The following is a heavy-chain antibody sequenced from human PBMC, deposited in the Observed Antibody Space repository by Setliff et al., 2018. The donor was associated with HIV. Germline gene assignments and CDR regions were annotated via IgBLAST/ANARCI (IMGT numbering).Heavy chain of an antibody. D-gene: IGHD6-13*01. CDR3: ARGYSAAGTLYYYGMDV. J-gene: IGHJ6*02. V-gene: IGHV1-69*10. CDR1: GGTFSIYA. Sequence: VKVSCKASGGTFSIYAISWVRQAPGQGLEWMGGIIPILGMSIYAQKFQGRVTITADESTSTAYMELSSLRSDDTAVYYCARGYSAAGTLYYYGMDVWGQGTTVTVSS. CDR2: IIPILGMS.